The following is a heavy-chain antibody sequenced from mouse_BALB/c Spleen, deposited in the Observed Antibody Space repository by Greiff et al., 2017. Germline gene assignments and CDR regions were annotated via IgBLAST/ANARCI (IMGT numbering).Heavy chain of an antibody. J-gene: IGHJ4*01. CDR3: ARHVRRDPYYAMDY. Sequence: DVMLVESGGGLVQPGGSLKLSCAASGFTFSSYTMSWVRQTPEKRLEWVAYISNGGGSTYYPDTVKGRFTISRDNAKNTLYLQMSSLKSEDTAMYYCARHVRRDPYYAMDYWGQGTSVTVSS. D-gene: IGHD2-14*01. CDR2: ISNGGGST. CDR1: GFTFSSYT. V-gene: IGHV5-12-2*01.